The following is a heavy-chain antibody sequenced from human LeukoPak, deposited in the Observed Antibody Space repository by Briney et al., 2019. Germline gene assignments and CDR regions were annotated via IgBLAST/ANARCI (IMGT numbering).Heavy chain of an antibody. CDR2: IGSGGSPI. D-gene: IGHD5-18*01. Sequence: GGSLRLSCAASGFTFSNYPMNWVRQAPGKRLEWVSYIGSGGSPIYYADSVRGRFSISRDNAKNSLYLQMSSLRAEDTAVYYRARVRYNSGYIFDYWGQGTLVTVSS. J-gene: IGHJ4*02. CDR1: GFTFSNYP. V-gene: IGHV3-48*03. CDR3: ARVRYNSGYIFDY.